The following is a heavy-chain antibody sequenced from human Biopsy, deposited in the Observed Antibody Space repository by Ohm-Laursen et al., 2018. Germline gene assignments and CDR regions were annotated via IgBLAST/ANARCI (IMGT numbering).Heavy chain of an antibody. V-gene: IGHV3-23*01. J-gene: IGHJ6*02. CDR3: ARWYGDLFYYYNGMDV. Sequence: SLRLSCSASGFTFSTYVMTWVRQAPGKGLEWVSGITGSGRTTYYADSVKGRVTISRDNANNSVSLQMNNLRVDDTAVYYCARWYGDLFYYYNGMDVWGQGTTVTVSS. CDR2: ITGSGRTT. CDR1: GFTFSTYV. D-gene: IGHD3-10*01.